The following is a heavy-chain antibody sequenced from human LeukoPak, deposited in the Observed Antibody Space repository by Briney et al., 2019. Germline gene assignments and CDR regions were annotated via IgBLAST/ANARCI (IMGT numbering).Heavy chain of an antibody. D-gene: IGHD3-22*01. J-gene: IGHJ3*02. CDR2: IYYSGST. V-gene: IGHV4-59*01. CDR1: GGSISSYY. Sequence: PSETLSLTCTVSGGSISSYYWSWIRQPPGKGLEWIGYIYYSGSTNYNPSLKSRVTISVDTSKNQFSLKLSPVTAADTAVYYCARVKDYYDGSGYSFAFDIWGQGTMVTVSS. CDR3: ARVKDYYDGSGYSFAFDI.